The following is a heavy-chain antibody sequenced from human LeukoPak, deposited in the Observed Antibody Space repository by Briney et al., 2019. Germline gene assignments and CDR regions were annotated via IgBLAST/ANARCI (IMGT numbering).Heavy chain of an antibody. CDR2: ISYDGSNK. J-gene: IGHJ5*02. CDR3: ARDRGGYDLFNWFDP. V-gene: IGHV3-30*04. D-gene: IGHD5-12*01. Sequence: GGSLRLSCAASGFAFSSYAMHWVRQAPGKGLEWVAVISYDGSNKYYADSVKGRFTISRDNSKNTLYLQMNSLRAEGTAVYYCARDRGGYDLFNWFDPWGQGTLVTVSS. CDR1: GFAFSSYA.